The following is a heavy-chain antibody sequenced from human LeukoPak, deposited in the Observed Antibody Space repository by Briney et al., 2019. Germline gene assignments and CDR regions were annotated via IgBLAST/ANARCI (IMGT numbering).Heavy chain of an antibody. D-gene: IGHD6-13*01. CDR1: GGSFSGYY. CDR3: ASGGSSWYYFDY. J-gene: IGHJ4*01. V-gene: IGHV4-34*01. CDR2: INHSGST. Sequence: PSETLSLTCAVYGGSFSGYYWSWIRQPPGKGLEWIGEINHSGSTNYNPSLKSRVTISVDTSKNQFSLKLSSVTAADTAVYYCASGGSSWYYFDYWGHGILVTVSS.